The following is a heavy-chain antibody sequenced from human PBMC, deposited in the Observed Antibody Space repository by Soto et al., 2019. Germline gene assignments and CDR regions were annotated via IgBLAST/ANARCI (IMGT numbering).Heavy chain of an antibody. J-gene: IGHJ4*02. CDR1: GFTFSSYA. CDR3: AKTSQSMLAVNYYFDY. V-gene: IGHV3-23*01. CDR2: ISGSGGST. D-gene: IGHD6-19*01. Sequence: QPGGSLRLSCAASGFTFSSYAMSWVRQAPGKGLEWVSAISGSGGSTYYADSVKGRFTISRDNSKNTLYLQMNSLRAEDTAVYYCAKTSQSMLAVNYYFDYWGQGTLVTVSS.